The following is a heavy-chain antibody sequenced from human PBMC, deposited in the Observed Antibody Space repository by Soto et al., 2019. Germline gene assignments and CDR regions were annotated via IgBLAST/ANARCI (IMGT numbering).Heavy chain of an antibody. CDR2: IYYSGST. J-gene: IGHJ4*02. CDR3: AREGLNSGYDRFDY. V-gene: IGHV4-39*07. D-gene: IGHD5-12*01. CDR1: GASISSSSYY. Sequence: PSETLSLTCTVSGASISSSSYYWGWIRQPPGKGLEWIGSIYYSGSTNYNPSLKSRVTISVDTSKNQFSLKLSSVTAADTAVYYCAREGLNSGYDRFDYWGQGTLVTASS.